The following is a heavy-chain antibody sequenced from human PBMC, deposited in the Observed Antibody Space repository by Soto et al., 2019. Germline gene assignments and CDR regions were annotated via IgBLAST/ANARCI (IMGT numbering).Heavy chain of an antibody. J-gene: IGHJ6*03. Sequence: QVQLVQSGAEVKKPGSSVKVSCKASGGTFSSYTISWVRQAPGQGLEWMGRIIPILGIANYAQKFQGRVTITADKSTSTAYIELSSLRSEDTAVYYCARENYYYYYMDVWGKGTTVTVSS. V-gene: IGHV1-69*08. CDR3: ARENYYYYYMDV. CDR1: GGTFSSYT. CDR2: IIPILGIA.